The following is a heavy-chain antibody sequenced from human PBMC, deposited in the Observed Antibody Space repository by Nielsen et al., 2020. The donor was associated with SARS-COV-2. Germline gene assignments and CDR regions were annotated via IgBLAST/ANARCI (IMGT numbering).Heavy chain of an antibody. J-gene: IGHJ6*02. Sequence: GESLKISCEASGFILDDYGMSWVRQAPGKGLEWVSGINGNGGSTGYADSVKGRFTIPRDNVKNSLYLQMNSLRVEDTALYYCARIAAAGNYYYYGLDVWGQGTTVTVSS. D-gene: IGHD6-13*01. V-gene: IGHV3-20*04. CDR3: ARIAAAGNYYYYGLDV. CDR2: INGNGGST. CDR1: GFILDDYG.